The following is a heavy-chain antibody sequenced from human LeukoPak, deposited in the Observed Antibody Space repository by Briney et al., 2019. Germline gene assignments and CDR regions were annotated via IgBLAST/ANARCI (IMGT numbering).Heavy chain of an antibody. V-gene: IGHV3-21*01. Sequence: GGSLRLSCAASGFTFDDCGMTWVRQAPGKGLEWVSCISSSSSYIYYADSVKGRFTTSRDNAKNSLYLQMNSLRAEDTAVYYCARDLRSSGYYAFDYWGQGALVTVSS. J-gene: IGHJ4*02. CDR3: ARDLRSSGYYAFDY. D-gene: IGHD3-22*01. CDR1: GFTFDDCG. CDR2: ISSSSSYI.